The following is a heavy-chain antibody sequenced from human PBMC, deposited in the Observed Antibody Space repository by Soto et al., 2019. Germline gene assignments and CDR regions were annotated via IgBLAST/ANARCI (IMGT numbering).Heavy chain of an antibody. Sequence: AWGSLRLSCAASGFTFSSYWMIFFRHAPGRWLEWVANINQGGSQKYYVDSVKGRFTISRDNAKNSLYLQMNSLRAEDTAVYYCARIYCSTTSCYYDYWGQGTLVTVSS. CDR2: INQGGSQK. D-gene: IGHD2-2*01. CDR1: GFTFSSYW. V-gene: IGHV3-7*01. J-gene: IGHJ4*02. CDR3: ARIYCSTTSCYYDY.